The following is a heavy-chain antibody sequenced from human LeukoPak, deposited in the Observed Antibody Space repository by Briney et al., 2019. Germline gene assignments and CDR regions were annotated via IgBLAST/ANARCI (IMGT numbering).Heavy chain of an antibody. D-gene: IGHD6-19*01. Sequence: ASVKVSCKASGYTFTSYYMHWVRQAPGQGLEWMGWISAYNGNTNYAQKLQGRVTMTTDTSTSTAYMELRSLRSDDTAVYYCARVESSGWLFDYWGQGTLVTVSS. CDR1: GYTFTSYY. CDR3: ARVESSGWLFDY. CDR2: ISAYNGNT. V-gene: IGHV1-18*04. J-gene: IGHJ4*02.